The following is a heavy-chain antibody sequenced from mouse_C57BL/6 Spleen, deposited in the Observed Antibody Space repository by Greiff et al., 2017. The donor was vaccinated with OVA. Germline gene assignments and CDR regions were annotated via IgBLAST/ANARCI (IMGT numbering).Heavy chain of an antibody. Sequence: QVPLQQSGAELARPGASVKLSFQASGYTFTSYGISWVKQRTGQGLEWIGEIYPRSGNTYYNEKFKGKATLTADKSSSTAYMELRSLTSEDSAVYFCARREGDYWGQGTSVTVSS. CDR3: ARREGDY. V-gene: IGHV1-81*01. CDR1: GYTFTSYG. J-gene: IGHJ4*01. CDR2: IYPRSGNT.